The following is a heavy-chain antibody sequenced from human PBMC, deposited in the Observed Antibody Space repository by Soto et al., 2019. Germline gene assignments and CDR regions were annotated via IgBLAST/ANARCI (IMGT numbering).Heavy chain of an antibody. V-gene: IGHV4-59*08. CDR3: ARQGYTATNWFDP. CDR1: GGSISIFY. D-gene: IGHD5-18*01. CDR2: IYYSGST. J-gene: IGHJ5*02. Sequence: PSDTLSLTCTVSGGSISIFYWSWIRQPPGKGLEWIGYIYYSGSTNYNPSLKSRVTISVDTPKNQFSLKLSSVTAADTAVYYCARQGYTATNWFDPWGQGTLVTVSS.